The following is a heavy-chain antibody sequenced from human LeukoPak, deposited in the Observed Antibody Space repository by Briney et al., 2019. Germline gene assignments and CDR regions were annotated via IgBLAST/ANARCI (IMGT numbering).Heavy chain of an antibody. V-gene: IGHV3-30*03. Sequence: GRSLRLSCAASGFTFSSYGMHWVRQAPGKGLEWVAVISYDGSNKYYADSVKGRFTISRDNSKNTLYLQMNSLRAEDTAVYYCARDPSGSYAQPANYFDYWGQGTLVTVSS. CDR2: ISYDGSNK. D-gene: IGHD1-26*01. CDR1: GFTFSSYG. J-gene: IGHJ4*02. CDR3: ARDPSGSYAQPANYFDY.